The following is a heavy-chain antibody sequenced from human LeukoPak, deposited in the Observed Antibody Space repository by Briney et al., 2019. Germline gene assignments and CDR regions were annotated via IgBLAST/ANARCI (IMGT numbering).Heavy chain of an antibody. V-gene: IGHV4-59*08. CDR2: IYYSGST. CDR3: ARITYSYYFDY. D-gene: IGHD1-14*01. J-gene: IGHJ4*02. Sequence: PSETLSLTCTVSGGSISSYYWSWIRQPPGKGLEWIGYIYYSGSTNYNPSLKSRVTISVDTSKNQFSLKLSSVTAADTAVYYCARITYSYYFDYWGQGTLVTVSS. CDR1: GGSISSYY.